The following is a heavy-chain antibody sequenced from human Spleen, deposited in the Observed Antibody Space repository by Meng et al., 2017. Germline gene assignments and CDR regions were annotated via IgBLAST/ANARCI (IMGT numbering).Heavy chain of an antibody. D-gene: IGHD3-10*01. V-gene: IGHV3-30-3*01. CDR3: ARLTGSHFGF. J-gene: IGHJ4*02. Sequence: QVQLVASGGGVVRPGRSLRLSCAAAGFTFSTFPLHWVRQAPGKGLEWVAVISSGGNNKYYADSVKGRFTISRDSSKNTLYLQMKSLRAEDTAVYYCARLTGSHFGFWGQGTLVTVSS. CDR1: GFTFSTFP. CDR2: ISSGGNNK.